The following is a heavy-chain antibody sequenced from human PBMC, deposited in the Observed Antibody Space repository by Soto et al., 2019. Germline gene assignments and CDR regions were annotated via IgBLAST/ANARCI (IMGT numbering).Heavy chain of an antibody. D-gene: IGHD2-15*01. J-gene: IGHJ5*02. CDR2: IYYTGST. CDR1: GGSVSSGNYY. V-gene: IGHV4-61*01. Sequence: SETLSLTCTVSGGSVSSGNYYWSWIRQPPGKGLEWIGFIYYTGSTSYNHSLKSRVTISMDTSKNQFSLKLTSVTAADTAVYYCASALYCSGGSCSFDPWGQGTLVTVSS. CDR3: ASALYCSGGSCSFDP.